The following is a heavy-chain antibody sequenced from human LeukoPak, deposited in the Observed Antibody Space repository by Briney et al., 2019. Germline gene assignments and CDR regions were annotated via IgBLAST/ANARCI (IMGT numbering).Heavy chain of an antibody. V-gene: IGHV3-48*03. Sequence: PGGSLRLSCAASGFTFSSYEMNWFRKAPGKRLEWVSYISSSGYIIYYADSVKGRFTISRDNAQSSLYLQLNSLRAEDTAVYFCARGDPPDYWGQGTLVTVSS. CDR3: ARGDPPDY. J-gene: IGHJ4*02. CDR1: GFTFSSYE. CDR2: ISSSGYII.